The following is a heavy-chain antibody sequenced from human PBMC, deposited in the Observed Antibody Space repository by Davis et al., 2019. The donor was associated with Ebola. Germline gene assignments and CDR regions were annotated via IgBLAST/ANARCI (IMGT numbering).Heavy chain of an antibody. CDR3: ASQSLGYCSSTSCGPQFDR. V-gene: IGHV4-34*01. D-gene: IGHD2-2*01. Sequence: PSETLSLTCAVYGGSFSGYYWSWIRQPPGKGLEWIGEINHSGSTNYNPSLKSRVTISVDTSKNQFSLKLSSVTAADTAVYYCASQSLGYCSSTSCGPQFDRWGQGTLVTVSS. CDR1: GGSFSGYY. J-gene: IGHJ5*02. CDR2: INHSGST.